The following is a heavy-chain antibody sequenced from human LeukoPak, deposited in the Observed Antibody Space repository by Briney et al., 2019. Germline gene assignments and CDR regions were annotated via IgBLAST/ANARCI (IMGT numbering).Heavy chain of an antibody. CDR2: INHSGST. CDR1: GGSFSGYY. D-gene: IGHD3-3*01. J-gene: IGHJ6*03. Sequence: SETLSLTCAVYGGSFSGYYWSWIRQPPGKGLEWIGEINHSGSTNYNPSLKSRVTISVDTSKNQFSLKLSSVTAADTAVYYRARVFLGTIFGYMDVWGKGTTVTVSS. V-gene: IGHV4-34*01. CDR3: ARVFLGTIFGYMDV.